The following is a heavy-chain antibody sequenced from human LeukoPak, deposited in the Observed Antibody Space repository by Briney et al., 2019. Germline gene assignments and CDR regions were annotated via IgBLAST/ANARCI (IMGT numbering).Heavy chain of an antibody. J-gene: IGHJ4*02. Sequence: SQTLPLTCAISGDSVPSNSAAWNWIRQSPSRALEWLGRTYYRSKWYNDYAVSVKIRITINPDTSKNHFSLQLNSVTPEDSALYYCAREVAAAADYWGQGTLVTVSS. CDR3: AREVAAAADY. V-gene: IGHV6-1*01. CDR2: TYYRSKWYN. D-gene: IGHD6-13*01. CDR1: GDSVPSNSAA.